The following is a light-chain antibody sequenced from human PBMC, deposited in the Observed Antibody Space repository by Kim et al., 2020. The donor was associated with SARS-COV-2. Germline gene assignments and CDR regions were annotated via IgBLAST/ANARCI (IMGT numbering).Light chain of an antibody. J-gene: IGLJ2*01. CDR1: SLRSYY. CDR2: GKN. Sequence: LGQTIKITCQGDSLRSYYASWYQQKPGQAPVLVIYGKNNRPSGIPDRFSGSSSGNTASLTITGAQAEDEADYYCNSRDSSGNHLVFGGGTQLTVL. V-gene: IGLV3-19*01. CDR3: NSRDSSGNHLV.